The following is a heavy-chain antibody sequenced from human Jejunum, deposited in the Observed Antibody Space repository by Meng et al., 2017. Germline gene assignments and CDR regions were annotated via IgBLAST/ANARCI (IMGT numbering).Heavy chain of an antibody. CDR3: ERVIGNPPHY. CDR1: GFTFSSYW. V-gene: IGHV3-74*01. J-gene: IGHJ4*02. Sequence: GESLKISCAASGFTFSSYWMYWVRQAPGQGLVWVSRISGDGSSTYADSVKGRFTVSRDNAKNTLYLQMNSLRVEDTAVYYCERVIGNPPHYWGQGTLVTVSS. CDR2: ISGDGSST.